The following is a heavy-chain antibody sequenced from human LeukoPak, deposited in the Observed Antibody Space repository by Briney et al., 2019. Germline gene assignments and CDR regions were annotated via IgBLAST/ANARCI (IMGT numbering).Heavy chain of an antibody. CDR1: GYTLTELS. V-gene: IGHV1-24*01. Sequence: ASVKVSCKVSGYTLTELSIHWVRQAPGKGLEWMGSFDPEDDETIFAQKFQGGVTMTEDTSTDTAYMELSSLRSEDTAVYYCATEFAVGSVMDVWGQGTTVTVSS. CDR3: ATEFAVGSVMDV. J-gene: IGHJ6*02. CDR2: FDPEDDET. D-gene: IGHD1-26*01.